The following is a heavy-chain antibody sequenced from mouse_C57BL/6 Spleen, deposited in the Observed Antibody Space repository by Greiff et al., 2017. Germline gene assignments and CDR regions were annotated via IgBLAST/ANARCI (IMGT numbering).Heavy chain of an antibody. CDR1: GYTFTSYW. CDR2: IDPSDSYT. Sequence: QVQLQQPGAELVKPGASVKLSCKASGYTFTSYWMPWVKQRPGQGLEWIGEIDPSDSYTNYNQKFKGKATLTVDTSSSTAYMQLSSLTSEDSAVYYCARREAYGLAYWGQGTLVTVSA. D-gene: IGHD6-5*01. J-gene: IGHJ3*01. CDR3: ARREAYGLAY. V-gene: IGHV1-50*01.